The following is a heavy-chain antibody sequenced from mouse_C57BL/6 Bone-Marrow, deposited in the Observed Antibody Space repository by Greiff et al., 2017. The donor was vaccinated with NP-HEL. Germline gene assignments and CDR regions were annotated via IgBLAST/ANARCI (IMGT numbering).Heavy chain of an antibody. Sequence: DVKLVESGGDLVKPGGSLKLSCAASGFTFSSYGMSWVRQTPDKRLEWVATISSGGSYTYYPDSVKGRFTISRDNAKNTLYLQMSSLKSEDTAMYYCARHRPLLLRYPVFAYWGQGTLVTVSA. D-gene: IGHD1-1*01. CDR2: ISSGGSYT. V-gene: IGHV5-6*02. CDR3: ARHRPLLLRYPVFAY. CDR1: GFTFSSYG. J-gene: IGHJ3*01.